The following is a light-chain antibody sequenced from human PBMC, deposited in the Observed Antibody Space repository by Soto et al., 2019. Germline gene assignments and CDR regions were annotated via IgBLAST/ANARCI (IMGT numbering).Light chain of an antibody. Sequence: DIQMTQSPSTLSASVGDRVTITCRASQSIRHYLAWYQQIPGKAPRLLIYKASNLETGVPSRFSGTGSGTEFTLIINSLQPDDFATYYCQQLFMYPPTFGPGTKVDIK. V-gene: IGKV1-5*03. CDR3: QQLFMYPPT. CDR2: KAS. J-gene: IGKJ3*01. CDR1: QSIRHY.